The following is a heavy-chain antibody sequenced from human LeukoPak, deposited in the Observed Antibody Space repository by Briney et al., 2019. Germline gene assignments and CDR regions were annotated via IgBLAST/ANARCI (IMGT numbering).Heavy chain of an antibody. CDR2: INPNSGGT. CDR3: ARDFSEYQLLFHYYYMDV. D-gene: IGHD2-2*01. CDR1: GYTFTGYY. J-gene: IGHJ6*03. Sequence: ASVKVSCKASGYTFTGYYMHWVRQALGQGLEWMGWINPNSGGTNYAQKFQGRVTMTRDTSISTAYMELSRLRSDDTAVYYCARDFSEYQLLFHYYYMDVWGKGTTVTVSS. V-gene: IGHV1-2*02.